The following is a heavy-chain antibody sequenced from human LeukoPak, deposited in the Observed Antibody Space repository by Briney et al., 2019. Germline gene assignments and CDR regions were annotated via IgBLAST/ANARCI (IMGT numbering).Heavy chain of an antibody. D-gene: IGHD5-24*01. CDR2: ISGSGGST. J-gene: IGHJ4*02. Sequence: SGFXXXSYAMXWVRQAPGKGLEWVSAISGSGGSTYYADSVKGRFTISRDNSKNTLYLQMNSLRAEDTAVYCCAKAGVGEMATAFDYWGQGTLVTVSS. CDR1: GFXXXSYA. CDR3: AKAGVGEMATAFDY. V-gene: IGHV3-23*01.